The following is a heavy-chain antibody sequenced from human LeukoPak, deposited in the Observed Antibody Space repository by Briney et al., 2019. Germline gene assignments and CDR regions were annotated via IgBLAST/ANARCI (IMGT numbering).Heavy chain of an antibody. CDR2: INPNSGGT. D-gene: IGHD6-6*01. V-gene: IGHV1-2*02. CDR1: GYTFTGYY. CDR3: ARVASKYSSSSGNYYFDY. J-gene: IGHJ4*02. Sequence: SVKVSCKASGYTFTGYYMHWVRQAPGQGLEWMGWINPNSGGTNYAQKFKGRVTMTRDTSISTAYMELIRLRADATAVYYCARVASKYSSSSGNYYFDYWGRGTLVTVSS.